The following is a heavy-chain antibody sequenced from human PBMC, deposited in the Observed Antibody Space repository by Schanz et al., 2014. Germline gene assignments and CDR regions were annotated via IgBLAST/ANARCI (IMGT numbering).Heavy chain of an antibody. CDR1: DNYY. D-gene: IGHD4-17*01. CDR3: ARNYGGHSEESDRYGMDV. J-gene: IGHJ6*02. Sequence: QVQLVQSGAEVKKPGTSVKVSCKASDNYYIHWVRQAPGQGLEWMAVISPDGESTNSAQKFQGRLALTRDTSTRSVYMELSSLRSEDTAVYYCARNYGGHSEESDRYGMDVWGQGTTVTVSS. V-gene: IGHV1-46*02. CDR2: ISPDGEST.